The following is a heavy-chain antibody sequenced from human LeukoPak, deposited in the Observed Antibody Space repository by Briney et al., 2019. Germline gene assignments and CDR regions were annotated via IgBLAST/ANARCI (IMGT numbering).Heavy chain of an antibody. CDR3: ARHVGGYYYDSSGYE. CDR1: GYSFTSYW. J-gene: IGHJ4*02. CDR2: IYPDDSDT. Sequence: GEPLKISCXASGYSFTSYWTAWVRQMPGKGLESMGIIYPDDSDTKYSPSFQGQVTISADKSISTAYLQWSSLKASDTAMYYCARHVGGYYYDSSGYEWGQGTLVTVSS. D-gene: IGHD3-22*01. V-gene: IGHV5-51*01.